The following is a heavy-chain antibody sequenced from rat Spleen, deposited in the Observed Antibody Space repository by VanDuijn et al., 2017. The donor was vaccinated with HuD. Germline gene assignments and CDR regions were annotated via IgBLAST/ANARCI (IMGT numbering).Heavy chain of an antibody. CDR3: ARSDFSSPYYFDY. CDR2: IWGDGST. V-gene: IGHV2-1*01. D-gene: IGHD1-2*01. Sequence: QVQLKESGPGLVQPSQTLSLTCTVSGFSLISYSVNWVRQPPGKGLEWTGGIWGDGSTNYNSALKSRLSISRDTSKSQVFLKMNNLQTEDTAMYFCARSDFSSPYYFDYWGQGVMVTVSS. CDR1: GFSLISYS. J-gene: IGHJ2*01.